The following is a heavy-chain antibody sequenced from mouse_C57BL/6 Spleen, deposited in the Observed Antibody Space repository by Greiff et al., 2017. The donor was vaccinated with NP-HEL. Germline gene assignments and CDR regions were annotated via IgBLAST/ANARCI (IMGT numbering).Heavy chain of an antibody. CDR2: ISYDGSN. CDR3: ARARGRYYAMDY. Sequence: EVQLQESGPGLVKPSQSLSLTCSVTGYSITSGYYWNWIRQFPGNKLEWMGYISYDGSNNYNPSLKNRISITRDTSKNQFFLKLNSVTTEDTATYYCARARGRYYAMDYWGQGTSVTVSS. V-gene: IGHV3-6*01. CDR1: GYSITSGYY. J-gene: IGHJ4*01.